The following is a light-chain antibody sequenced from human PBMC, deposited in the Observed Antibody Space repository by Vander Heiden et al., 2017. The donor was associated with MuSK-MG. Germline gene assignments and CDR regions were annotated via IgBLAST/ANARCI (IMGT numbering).Light chain of an antibody. J-gene: IGKJ5*01. CDR3: QQSNSTPRT. CDR1: QSISSY. Sequence: DIQVTQSPSSLSASVGDRVTITCRASQSISSYFNWYQQKPGKAPKLLIYAASSLQSGVPSRFSGSGSGTDFTLTISSLQPEDFATYYCQQSNSTPRTFGQGTRLEIK. V-gene: IGKV1-39*01. CDR2: AAS.